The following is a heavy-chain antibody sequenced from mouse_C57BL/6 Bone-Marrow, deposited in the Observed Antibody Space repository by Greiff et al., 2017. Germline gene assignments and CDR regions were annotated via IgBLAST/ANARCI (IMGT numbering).Heavy chain of an antibody. CDR1: GYTFTSYT. CDR3: ALKANYGDY. CDR2: INPSSGYT. D-gene: IGHD1-3*01. Sequence: QVKLKESGAELARPGASVKMSCKASGYTFTSYTMHWVKQRPGQGLEWIGYINPSSGYTTYNQKFKDKATLTADKSTSTAYMQLSSLTSEDSAVYYCALKANYGDYWGQGTTLTVSS. J-gene: IGHJ2*01. V-gene: IGHV1-4*01.